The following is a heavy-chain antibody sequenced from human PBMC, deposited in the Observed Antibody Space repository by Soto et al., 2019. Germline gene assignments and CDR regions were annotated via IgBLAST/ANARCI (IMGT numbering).Heavy chain of an antibody. CDR3: ARDLQLKYYYDSSGYYHGPTFDY. Sequence: GGSLRLSCAASGFTFSDYYMSWIRQAPGKGLEWVSYISSSGSTIYYADSVKGRFTISRDNAKNTLYLQMNSLRAEDTAVYYCARDLQLKYYYDSSGYYHGPTFDYWGQGTLVTVSS. CDR1: GFTFSDYY. CDR2: ISSSGSTI. J-gene: IGHJ4*02. D-gene: IGHD3-22*01. V-gene: IGHV3-11*04.